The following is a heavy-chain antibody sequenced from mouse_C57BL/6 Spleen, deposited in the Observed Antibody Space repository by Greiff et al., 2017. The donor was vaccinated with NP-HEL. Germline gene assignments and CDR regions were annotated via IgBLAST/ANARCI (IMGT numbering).Heavy chain of an antibody. CDR1: GFTFSDYY. Sequence: EVKLMESEGGLVQPGSSMKLSCTASGFTFSDYYMAWVRQVPEKGLEWVANINYDGSSTYYLDSLKSRFIISRDNAKNILYLQMSSLKSEDTATYYCASFTEDYFDYWGQGTTLTVSS. CDR3: ASFTEDYFDY. J-gene: IGHJ2*01. V-gene: IGHV5-16*01. CDR2: INYDGSST.